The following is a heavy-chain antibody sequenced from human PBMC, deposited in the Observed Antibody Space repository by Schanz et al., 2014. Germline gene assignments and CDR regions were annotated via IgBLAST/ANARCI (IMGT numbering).Heavy chain of an antibody. Sequence: QVQVIQSGPEVKKPGASVKVSCKASGYTFTNHYLHWVRQAPGQGLEWMGRISPSSGGTNYAQNFQGRVTMTKDPSINTVCMELSTLTSDDTAVYYCARESVSRTRLFDPWGQGTLVTVSS. J-gene: IGHJ5*02. CDR1: GYTFTNHY. CDR3: ARESVSRTRLFDP. V-gene: IGHV1-2*06. CDR2: ISPSSGGT. D-gene: IGHD3-3*01.